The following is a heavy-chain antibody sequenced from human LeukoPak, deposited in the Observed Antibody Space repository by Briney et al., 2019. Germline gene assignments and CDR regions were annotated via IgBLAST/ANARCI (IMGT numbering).Heavy chain of an antibody. D-gene: IGHD6-25*01. Sequence: SETLSLTCTVSGGSISSSSYYWGWIRQPPGKGLEWIGNLYYTGNTHYKSSLKSRLTISVDTSRNQFSLKLSSMTAADTAVYYCARGSGLGLDVRGQGTKVTVYS. V-gene: IGHV4-39*01. CDR1: GGSISSSSYY. CDR2: LYYTGNT. J-gene: IGHJ6*02. CDR3: ARGSGLGLDV.